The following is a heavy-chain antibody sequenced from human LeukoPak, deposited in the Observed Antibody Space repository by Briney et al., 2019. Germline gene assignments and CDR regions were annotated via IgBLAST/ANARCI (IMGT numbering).Heavy chain of an antibody. CDR3: AKGQLWFGEFSYFDY. J-gene: IGHJ4*02. CDR2: ISCSGCST. V-gene: IGHV3-23*01. D-gene: IGHD3-10*01. CDR1: GFTFSSYD. Sequence: GGPLRLSCEASGFTFSSYDMNWVRQAPGKGLEWVSVISCSGCSTDYADSVKGRFSISRDNSKNTMYLQMNSLRAEDTAVYYCAKGQLWFGEFSYFDYWGQGTLVTVSS.